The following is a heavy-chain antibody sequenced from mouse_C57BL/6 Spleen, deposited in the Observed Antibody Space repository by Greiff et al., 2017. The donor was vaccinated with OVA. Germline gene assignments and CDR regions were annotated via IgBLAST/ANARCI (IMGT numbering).Heavy chain of an antibody. D-gene: IGHD1-1*01. CDR1: GFTFTDYY. CDR3: ARYGRSSDAMDY. Sequence: DVMLVESGGGLVQPGGSLSLSCAASGFTFTDYYMSWVRQPPGKALEWLGFIRNKANGYTTEYSASVKGRLTISRDNSQSILYLQMNALRAEDSATYYCARYGRSSDAMDYWGQGTSVTVSS. V-gene: IGHV7-3*01. CDR2: IRNKANGYTT. J-gene: IGHJ4*01.